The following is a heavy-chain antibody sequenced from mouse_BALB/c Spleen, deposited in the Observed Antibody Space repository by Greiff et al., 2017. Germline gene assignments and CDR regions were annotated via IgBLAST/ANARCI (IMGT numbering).Heavy chain of an antibody. CDR1: GFTFSDYY. V-gene: IGHV5-4*02. J-gene: IGHJ2*01. CDR3: ASLSGTGYFDY. D-gene: IGHD4-1*01. Sequence: EVKVVESGGGLVQPGGSLKLSCAASGFTFSDYYMYWVRQTPEKRLEWVATISDGGSYTYYPDSVKGRFTISRDNAKNNLYLQMSSLKSEDTAMYYCASLSGTGYFDYWGQGTTLTVSS. CDR2: ISDGGSYT.